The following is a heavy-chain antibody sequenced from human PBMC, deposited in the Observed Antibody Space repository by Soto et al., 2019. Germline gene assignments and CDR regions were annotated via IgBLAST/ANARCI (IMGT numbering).Heavy chain of an antibody. Sequence: SETLSLTFTVSGGSISGGGYYWSWICQHPGKGLEWIGYIYYSGSTYYNPSLKSRVTISVDTSKNQFSLKLSSVTAEDTAVYYCARVAGSPNGIDPWGQGTLVTVSS. J-gene: IGHJ5*02. CDR2: IYYSGST. CDR1: GGSISGGGYY. CDR3: ARVAGSPNGIDP. V-gene: IGHV4-31*03. D-gene: IGHD3-10*01.